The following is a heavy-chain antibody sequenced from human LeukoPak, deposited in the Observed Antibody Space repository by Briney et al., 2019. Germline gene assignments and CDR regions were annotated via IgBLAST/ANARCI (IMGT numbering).Heavy chain of an antibody. CDR1: GFTFSDYY. CDR2: ISPSGSTT. Sequence: PGGSLRLSCAASGFTFSDYYMSWIRQAPGKGLEWVSYISPSGSTTYYADSVKGRFTISRDNAKNSLYLQMNSLRAEDTAVYYCARDVDYYGSGSYAFDIWGQGTMVTVSS. J-gene: IGHJ3*02. CDR3: ARDVDYYGSGSYAFDI. V-gene: IGHV3-11*01. D-gene: IGHD3-10*01.